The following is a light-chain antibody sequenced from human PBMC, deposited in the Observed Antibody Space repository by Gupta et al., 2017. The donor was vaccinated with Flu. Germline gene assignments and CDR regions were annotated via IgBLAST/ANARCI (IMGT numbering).Light chain of an antibody. J-gene: IGKJ2*01. CDR3: QQYKDWPPYT. Sequence: EILMTQSPATLSVSPGERATLSCRASQSVSYNLAWYQQRPGQAPRLLIYGASTRATGIPARFSGSGSGTEFTLTISSLQSEDFAVYYCQQYKDWPPYTFGQGTKLEIK. CDR2: GAS. CDR1: QSVSYN. V-gene: IGKV3-15*01.